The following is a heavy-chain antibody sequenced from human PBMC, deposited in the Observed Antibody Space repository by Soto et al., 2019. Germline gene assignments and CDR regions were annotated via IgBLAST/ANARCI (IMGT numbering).Heavy chain of an antibody. CDR1: GGSFGNYY. D-gene: IGHD2-21*01. CDR3: ATGLFVPDNYFYYGVDV. J-gene: IGHJ6*02. CDR2: IYYRGST. V-gene: IGHV4-59*01. Sequence: QVQLQESGPGLVKPSETLSLACTVSGGSFGNYYWSWIRQPPGQGLEWIGYIYYRGSTNYNPSLKSRATISIDPSKHQLALRLSSVTAADSAVYYCATGLFVPDNYFYYGVDVWGHGTAVTISS.